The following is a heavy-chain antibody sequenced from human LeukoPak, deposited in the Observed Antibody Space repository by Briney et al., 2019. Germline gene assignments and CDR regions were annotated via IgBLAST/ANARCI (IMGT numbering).Heavy chain of an antibody. D-gene: IGHD1-14*01. Sequence: PSETLSLTCTVPGYSISSGYYWGWIRQPPGKGLEWIGSISHSGSTYYNPSLKSRVTISVDTSKNQFSLKLRSVTAADTAVYYCARVTSRLGWFDPWGQGTLVTVSS. J-gene: IGHJ5*02. V-gene: IGHV4-38-2*02. CDR3: ARVTSRLGWFDP. CDR2: ISHSGST. CDR1: GYSISSGYY.